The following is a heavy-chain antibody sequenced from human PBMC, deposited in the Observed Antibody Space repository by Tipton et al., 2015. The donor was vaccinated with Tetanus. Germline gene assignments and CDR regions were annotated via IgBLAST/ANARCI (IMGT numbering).Heavy chain of an antibody. CDR1: GFTFSSCA. J-gene: IGHJ6*02. V-gene: IGHV3-23*01. Sequence: SLRLSCAASGFTFSSCAMSWVRQAPGKGLVWVSAISGSGGSTYYADSVKGRFTISRDNSKNTLYLQMNSLRAEDTAVYYCARKWDYYGSGSHLPSPYGMDVWGQGTTVTVSS. D-gene: IGHD3-10*01. CDR3: ARKWDYYGSGSHLPSPYGMDV. CDR2: ISGSGGST.